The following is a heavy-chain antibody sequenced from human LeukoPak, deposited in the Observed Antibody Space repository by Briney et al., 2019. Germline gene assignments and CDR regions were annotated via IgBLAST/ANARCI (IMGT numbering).Heavy chain of an antibody. V-gene: IGHV1-69*04. Sequence: SVKVSCKASGGTFSSYAISWVRQAPGQGLEWMGRIIPILGIANYAQKFQGRVTITADKSTSTAYMEVSSLRSENTAVYYCARSVGGWLGYSSSRVPDAFDIWGQGTMVTVSS. CDR3: ARSVGGWLGYSSSRVPDAFDI. CDR2: IIPILGIA. D-gene: IGHD6-13*01. J-gene: IGHJ3*02. CDR1: GGTFSSYA.